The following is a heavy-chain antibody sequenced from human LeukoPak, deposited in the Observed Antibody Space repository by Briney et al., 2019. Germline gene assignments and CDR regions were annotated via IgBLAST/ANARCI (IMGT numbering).Heavy chain of an antibody. CDR2: FNPSGSST. D-gene: IGHD1-26*01. CDR1: GYTFTSFY. Sequence: APVKVSCKASGYTFTSFYMHWVRQAPGQGLEWMGIFNPSGSSTTYAQKFQGRVTMTRDTSTSIVYMELSRLGSEDTAVYYCARAGENYYDFYYWGQGTLVTVSS. CDR3: ARAGENYYDFYY. J-gene: IGHJ4*02. V-gene: IGHV1-46*01.